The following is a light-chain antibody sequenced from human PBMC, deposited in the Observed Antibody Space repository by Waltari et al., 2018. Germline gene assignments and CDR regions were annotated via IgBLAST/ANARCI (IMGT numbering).Light chain of an antibody. V-gene: IGKV3-15*01. CDR3: LQYNNWPYT. CDR2: GAS. CDR1: QNIGTS. J-gene: IGKJ2*01. Sequence: HTCRASQNIGTSLSWFQLRPGRAPRHLIYGASTRATGIPARFSASGSGTEFSLTISSLQSDDFAVYYCLQYNNWPYTFGQGTRLEIK.